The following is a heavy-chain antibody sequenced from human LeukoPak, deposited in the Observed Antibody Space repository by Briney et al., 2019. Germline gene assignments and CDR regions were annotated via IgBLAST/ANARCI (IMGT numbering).Heavy chain of an antibody. CDR3: AKDQAVAGTLQHYFDY. CDR2: ISVSGSST. Sequence: GGSLRLSCAASGFTFSSYAISWVRQAPGKGLEWVSAISVSGSSTYYADSVKGRFTISRDNSKNTLYVQMNSLRAEDTAVYYCAKDQAVAGTLQHYFDYWGQGTLVTVSS. J-gene: IGHJ4*02. CDR1: GFTFSSYA. V-gene: IGHV3-23*01. D-gene: IGHD6-19*01.